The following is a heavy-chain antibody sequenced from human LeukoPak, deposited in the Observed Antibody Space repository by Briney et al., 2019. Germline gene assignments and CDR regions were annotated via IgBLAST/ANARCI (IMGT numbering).Heavy chain of an antibody. Sequence: GGSLRLSCAASGFTFSSYGKHWVRQPPPKGLELVAFIRYDGSNKYYADSVKCRFTISRDNSKNTLYLQMIGLRTEDTAVYYCAKDRVGFYYDSSGYYYTGFDYWGQGTLVTVSS. J-gene: IGHJ4*02. CDR2: IRYDGSNK. CDR3: AKDRVGFYYDSSGYYYTGFDY. V-gene: IGHV3-30*02. D-gene: IGHD3-22*01. CDR1: GFTFSSYG.